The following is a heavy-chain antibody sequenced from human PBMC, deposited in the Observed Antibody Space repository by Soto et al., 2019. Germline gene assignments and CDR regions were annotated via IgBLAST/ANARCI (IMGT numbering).Heavy chain of an antibody. J-gene: IGHJ6*02. Sequence: SETLSLTCTVSGGYISSSSYYWGWIRQPPGKGLEWIGSIYYSGSTYYNPSLKSRVTISVDTSKNQFSLKLSSVTAADTAVYYCARHGPGYYGSGSYYNPPYYYYGMDVWGQGTTVTVSS. V-gene: IGHV4-39*01. D-gene: IGHD3-10*01. CDR1: GGYISSSSYY. CDR3: ARHGPGYYGSGSYYNPPYYYYGMDV. CDR2: IYYSGST.